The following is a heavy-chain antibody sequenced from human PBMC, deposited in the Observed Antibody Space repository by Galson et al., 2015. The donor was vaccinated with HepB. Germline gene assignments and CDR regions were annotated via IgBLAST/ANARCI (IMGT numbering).Heavy chain of an antibody. Sequence: SLRLSCAASGFTFSSYSMNWVRQAPGKGLEWVSSISSSSSYKYYADSVKGRFTISRDNAKNSLYLQMNSLRAEDTAVYYCARARNIGDYMDVWGKGTTVTVSS. J-gene: IGHJ6*03. CDR3: ARARNIGDYMDV. D-gene: IGHD5-12*01. CDR1: GFTFSSYS. V-gene: IGHV3-21*01. CDR2: ISSSSSYK.